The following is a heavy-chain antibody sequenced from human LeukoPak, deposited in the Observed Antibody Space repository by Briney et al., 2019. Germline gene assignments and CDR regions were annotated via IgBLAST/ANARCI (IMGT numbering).Heavy chain of an antibody. CDR3: ARDRGCSSTSCYKALGYYYYYMDV. CDR2: IYTSGST. V-gene: IGHV4-4*07. CDR1: GGSISSYY. J-gene: IGHJ6*03. D-gene: IGHD2-2*02. Sequence: PSETLSLTCTVSGGSISSYYWSWIRQPAGKGLEWIGRIYTSGSTNYNPSLKSRVTMSVDTSKNQFSLKLSSVTAADTAVYYCARDRGCSSTSCYKALGYYYYYMDVWGKGTTVTVSS.